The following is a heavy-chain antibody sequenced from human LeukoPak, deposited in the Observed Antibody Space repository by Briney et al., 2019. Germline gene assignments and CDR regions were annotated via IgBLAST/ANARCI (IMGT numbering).Heavy chain of an antibody. J-gene: IGHJ4*02. D-gene: IGHD4-17*01. CDR3: ARAGGSTVTEFDY. CDR2: IYYSGST. CDR1: GGSISSYY. Sequence: PSETLSLACTVSGGSISSYYWSWIRQHPGKGLEWIGYIYYSGSTYYNPSLKSRVTISVDTSKNQFSLKLSSVTAADTAVYYCARAGGSTVTEFDYWGQGTLVTVSS. V-gene: IGHV4-59*06.